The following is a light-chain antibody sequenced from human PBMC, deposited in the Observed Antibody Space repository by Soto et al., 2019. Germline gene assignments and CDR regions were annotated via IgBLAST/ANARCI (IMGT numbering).Light chain of an antibody. Sequence: SYELTQPLSVSVALGQTARITCGGNNIGSKNVHWYLQKPGQAPVLVIYRDSNRPSGIPERFSGSNSGNTATLTISRAQAGDEADYYCQVWDSSTAYVVFGGGTQLTVL. J-gene: IGLJ2*01. CDR3: QVWDSSTAYVV. V-gene: IGLV3-9*01. CDR1: NIGSKN. CDR2: RDS.